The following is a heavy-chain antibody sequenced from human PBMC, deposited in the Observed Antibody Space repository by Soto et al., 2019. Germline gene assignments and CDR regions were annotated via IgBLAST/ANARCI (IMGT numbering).Heavy chain of an antibody. CDR3: ARGGAYDFWSGYYSNWFDP. Sequence: ASVKVSCKASGYTFTSYDINWVRQATGQGLEWMGWMNPNSGNTGYAQKFQGRVTMTRNTSISTAYMELSSLRSEDTAVYYCARGGAYDFWSGYYSNWFDPWGQGTLVTASS. V-gene: IGHV1-8*01. CDR1: GYTFTSYD. CDR2: MNPNSGNT. J-gene: IGHJ5*02. D-gene: IGHD3-3*01.